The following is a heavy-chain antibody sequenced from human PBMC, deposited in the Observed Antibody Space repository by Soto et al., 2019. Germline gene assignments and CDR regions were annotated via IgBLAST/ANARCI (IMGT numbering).Heavy chain of an antibody. CDR3: ARNPGYSSGWYRGNYFDY. CDR2: IYYSGST. D-gene: IGHD6-19*01. V-gene: IGHV4-59*01. CDR1: GGSISSYY. J-gene: IGHJ4*02. Sequence: SETLSLTCTVSGGSISSYYWSWIRQPPGKGLEWIGYIYYSGSTNYNPSLKSQVTISVDTSKNQFSLKLSSVTAADTAVYYCARNPGYSSGWYRGNYFDYWGQGTLVTVSS.